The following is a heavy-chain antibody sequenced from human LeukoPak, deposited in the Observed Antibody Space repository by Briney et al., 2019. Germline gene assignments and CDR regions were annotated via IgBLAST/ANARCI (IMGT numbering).Heavy chain of an antibody. J-gene: IGHJ4*02. D-gene: IGHD5-12*01. V-gene: IGHV3-23*01. CDR2: ISGSGGST. CDR1: GFIFSNYA. CDR3: AKEDPRGYSGYDVDY. Sequence: GGSLRLSCAASGFIFSNYALMWVRQAPGKGLEWVSAISGSGGSTYYADSVKGRFTISRDNSKNTLYLQMNSLRAEDTAVYYCAKEDPRGYSGYDVDYWGQGTLVTVSS.